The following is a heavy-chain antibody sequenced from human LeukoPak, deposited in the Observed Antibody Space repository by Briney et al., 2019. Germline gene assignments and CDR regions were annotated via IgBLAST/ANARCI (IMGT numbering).Heavy chain of an antibody. CDR1: GGSISRSLYY. D-gene: IGHD3-10*01. Sequence: SETLSLTCTVSGGSISRSLYYWGWIRQPPGKGLEWIGSIYHSGSTYYNPFLKSRVTIAVDTSKNQFSLNLSSVTAADTAVYYCARLGRRGYYFDYWGQGTLVTVSS. CDR2: IYHSGST. CDR3: ARLGRRGYYFDY. V-gene: IGHV4-39*01. J-gene: IGHJ4*02.